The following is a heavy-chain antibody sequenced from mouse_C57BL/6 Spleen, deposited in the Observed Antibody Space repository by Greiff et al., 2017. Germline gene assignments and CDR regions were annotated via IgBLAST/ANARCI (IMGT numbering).Heavy chain of an antibody. CDR3: TRGNEHDY. Sequence: QVQLQQSGAELVKPGASVTLSCKASGYTFTDYEMHWVKQTPVHGLEWIGAIDPETGGTAYNQKFKGKAILTADKSSSTAYMELRSLTAEDSAGYYGTRGNEHDYRGQGTTLTVYS. J-gene: IGHJ2*01. CDR2: IDPETGGT. V-gene: IGHV1-15*01. CDR1: GYTFTDYE.